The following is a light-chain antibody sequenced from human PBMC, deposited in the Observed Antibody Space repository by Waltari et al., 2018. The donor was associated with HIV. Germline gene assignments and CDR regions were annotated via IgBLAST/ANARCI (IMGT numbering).Light chain of an antibody. Sequence: QSVLTQPPSVSGAPGQRVTISCTGSSSNIGAGYQLNWYQQLPGTAPKLLIYGNSNRPSGVPDRFSGSKSGTSASLAITGLQAEDEADYHCQSYDSSLSGYVFGTGTKVTVL. CDR1: SSNIGAGYQ. J-gene: IGLJ1*01. V-gene: IGLV1-40*01. CDR2: GNS. CDR3: QSYDSSLSGYV.